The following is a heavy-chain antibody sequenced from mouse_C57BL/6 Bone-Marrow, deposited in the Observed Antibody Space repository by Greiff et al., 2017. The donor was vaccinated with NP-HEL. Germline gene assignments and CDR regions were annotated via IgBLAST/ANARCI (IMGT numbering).Heavy chain of an antibody. J-gene: IGHJ3*01. CDR1: GYTFTSYW. CDR2: IDPSDSET. Sequence: QIQLQQPGAELVRPGSSVKLSCKASGYTFTSYWMHWVKQRPIQGLEWIGNIDPSDSETHYNQKFKDKATLTVDKSSSTAYMQLSSLTSEDSAVYYCARGYGAWFAYWGQGTLVTVSA. V-gene: IGHV1-52*01. CDR3: ARGYGAWFAY. D-gene: IGHD2-10*02.